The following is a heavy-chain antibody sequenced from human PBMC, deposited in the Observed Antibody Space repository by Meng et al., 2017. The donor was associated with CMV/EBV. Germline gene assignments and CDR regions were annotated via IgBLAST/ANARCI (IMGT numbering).Heavy chain of an antibody. CDR2: INADGSRI. Sequence: VHLVESGGGLVQPGGSLRHSCAASGFTSNNHWMHWVRQAPGKGLMWVSRINADGSRINYADSVKGRFTMSRDDAKNTLYLQMNSLRDEDTAVYYCARGVAESLGWEMGYWGQGTLVTVSS. V-gene: IGHV3-74*01. CDR3: ARGVAESLGWEMGY. CDR1: GFTSNNHW. D-gene: IGHD1-26*01. J-gene: IGHJ4*02.